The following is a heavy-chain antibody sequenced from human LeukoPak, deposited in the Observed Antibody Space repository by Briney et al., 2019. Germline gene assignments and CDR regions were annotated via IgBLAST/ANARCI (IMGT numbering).Heavy chain of an antibody. D-gene: IGHD6-13*01. CDR3: AKGQRKYSSSWYDP. V-gene: IGHV3-23*01. Sequence: GSLRLSCAASGFTFSSYAMSWVRQAPGKGLEWVSAISGSGGSIYYADSAKGRFTISRDNSKNTLYLQMNSLRAEDTAVYYCAKGQRKYSSSWYDPWGQGTLVTVSS. CDR1: GFTFSSYA. CDR2: ISGSGGSI. J-gene: IGHJ5*02.